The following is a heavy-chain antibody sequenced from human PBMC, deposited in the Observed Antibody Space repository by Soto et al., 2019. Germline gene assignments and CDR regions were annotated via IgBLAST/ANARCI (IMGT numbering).Heavy chain of an antibody. J-gene: IGHJ6*02. Sequence: GASVKVSCKASGGTFSSYAISWVRQAPGQGLEWMGGIIPIFGTANYAQKFQGRVTITADESTSTAYMELSSLRSEDTAVYYCAQCSSTSCYVADCYGMDVWGQGTTVTVSS. D-gene: IGHD2-2*01. CDR1: GGTFSSYA. V-gene: IGHV1-69*13. CDR2: IIPIFGTA. CDR3: AQCSSTSCYVADCYGMDV.